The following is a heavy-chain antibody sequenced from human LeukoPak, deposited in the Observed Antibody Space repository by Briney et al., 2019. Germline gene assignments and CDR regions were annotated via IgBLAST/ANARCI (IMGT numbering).Heavy chain of an antibody. V-gene: IGHV4-59*01. CDR3: ARSYYYDSSGYYYPMYYFDY. J-gene: IGHJ4*02. Sequence: PSETLSLTCTVSGGSISSYYWSWIRQPPGKGLEWIGYIYYSGSTNYNPSLKSRVTISVDTSKNQFSLKLSSVTAADTAVYYCARSYYYDSSGYYYPMYYFDYWGQGTLVTVSS. CDR2: IYYSGST. D-gene: IGHD3-22*01. CDR1: GGSISSYY.